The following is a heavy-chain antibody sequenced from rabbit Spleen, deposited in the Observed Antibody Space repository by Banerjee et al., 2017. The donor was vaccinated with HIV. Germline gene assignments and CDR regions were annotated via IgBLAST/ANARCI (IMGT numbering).Heavy chain of an antibody. J-gene: IGHJ6*01. Sequence: QEQLEESGGDLVKPEGSLTLTCTASGFSFSYSDYMCWVRQPPGKGPEWIACIGAGVSYTTYYATWAIGRFTISKTSSTTVTLQMTSLTVADTATYFCARDSGTSFSSYGMDLWGPGTLVTVS. V-gene: IGHV1S45*01. CDR1: GFSFSYSDY. CDR3: ARDSGTSFSSYGMDL. D-gene: IGHD8-1*01. CDR2: IGAGVSYTT.